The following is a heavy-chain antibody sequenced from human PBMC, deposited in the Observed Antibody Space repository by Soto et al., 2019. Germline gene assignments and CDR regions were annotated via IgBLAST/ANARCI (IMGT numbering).Heavy chain of an antibody. D-gene: IGHD3-3*02. J-gene: IGHJ5*01. Sequence: QITLKESRPTQVNPTQTLTLTCTFSGFSLSTSGAAVGWIRQPPVKALEWLALVYWDDDKCYSPSIKNRVTIAKDTSKNQVILTLTNAEPVDTATYYCDHRQLVTFLGLVTQTYVWFASWGKGTLVTVPS. CDR2: VYWDDDK. CDR1: GFSLSTSGAA. V-gene: IGHV2-5*02. CDR3: DHRQLVTFLGLVTQTYVWFAS.